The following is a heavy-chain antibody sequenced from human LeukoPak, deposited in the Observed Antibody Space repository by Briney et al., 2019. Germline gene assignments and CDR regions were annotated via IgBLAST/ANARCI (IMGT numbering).Heavy chain of an antibody. V-gene: IGHV3-7*01. D-gene: IGHD3-3*01. CDR1: GFTFSTYW. J-gene: IGHJ4*02. CDR2: IKQDGSEK. Sequence: SGGSLRLSCAASGFTFSTYWMSWVRQAPGKGLEWVANIKQDGSEKYYVDSVKGRFTISRDNAKKSLYLQMNSLRAEDTAVYYCASGFLDDFWSGHFWGQGTLVTVSS. CDR3: ASGFLDDFWSGHF.